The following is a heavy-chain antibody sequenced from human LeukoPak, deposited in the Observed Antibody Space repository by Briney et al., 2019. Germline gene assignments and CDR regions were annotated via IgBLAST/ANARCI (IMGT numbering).Heavy chain of an antibody. CDR2: IYHSGST. V-gene: IGHV4-4*02. D-gene: IGHD3-10*01. Sequence: SATLSLTCAVSGGSISSSNWWSWVRQPPGKGLEWIGEIYHSGSTNYNPSLKSRVTISVDKSKNQFSLKLSSVTAADTAVYYCARVRRQYYGSGSSKYYFDYWGQGTLVTVSS. J-gene: IGHJ4*02. CDR3: ARVRRQYYGSGSSKYYFDY. CDR1: GGSISSSNW.